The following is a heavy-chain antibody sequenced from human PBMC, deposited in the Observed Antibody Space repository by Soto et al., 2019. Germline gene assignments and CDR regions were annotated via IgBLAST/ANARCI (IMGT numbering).Heavy chain of an antibody. J-gene: IGHJ4*02. CDR1: GYSFISYW. Sequence: PGESLKISCKGSGYSFISYWISWVRQMPGKGLEWMGRIDPSDSYTNYSPSFQGHVTISADKSISTAYLQWSSLKASDTAMYYCARHEVFDIVVVVAATPDYWGQGTLVTASS. CDR2: IDPSDSYT. V-gene: IGHV5-10-1*01. D-gene: IGHD2-15*01. CDR3: ARHEVFDIVVVVAATPDY.